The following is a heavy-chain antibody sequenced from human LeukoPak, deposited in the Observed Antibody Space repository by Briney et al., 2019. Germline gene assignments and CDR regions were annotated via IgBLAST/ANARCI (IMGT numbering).Heavy chain of an antibody. V-gene: IGHV3-30*04. Sequence: GGSLRLSCAASGFTISSYAMHWVRQAPGKGLEWVAVISYDGSNKYYADSVKGRFTISRDNSKNTLYLQMNSLRAEDTAVYYCARMRYSSGDDYWGQGTLVTVSS. CDR2: ISYDGSNK. D-gene: IGHD6-19*01. CDR1: GFTISSYA. CDR3: ARMRYSSGDDY. J-gene: IGHJ4*02.